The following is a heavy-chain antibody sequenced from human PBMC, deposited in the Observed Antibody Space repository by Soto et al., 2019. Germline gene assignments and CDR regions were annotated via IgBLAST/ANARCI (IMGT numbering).Heavy chain of an antibody. V-gene: IGHV3-33*01. CDR2: IWYDGSNK. J-gene: IGHJ6*02. CDR1: GFTFSSYG. CDR3: ARYFIDFWSGPRYYYYGMDV. Sequence: QVLLVESGGGVVQPGRSLRLSCAASGFTFSSYGMHWVRQAPGKGLEWVAVIWYDGSNKYYADSVKGRFTISSDNSKSTLYLQMNSLRAEDSAVCYCARYFIDFWSGPRYYYYGMDVWGQGTTVTVSS. D-gene: IGHD3-3*01.